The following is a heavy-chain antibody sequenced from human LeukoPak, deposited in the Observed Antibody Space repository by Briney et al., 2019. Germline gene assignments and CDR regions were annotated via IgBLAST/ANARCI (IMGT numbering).Heavy chain of an antibody. J-gene: IGHJ4*02. CDR1: GFTFSSYG. Sequence: GGSLRLSCAASGFTFSSYGMHWVRQALGKGLEWVAVISYDGSNKYYADSVKGRFTISRDNSKNTLYLQMNSLRAEDTAVYYCAKSRWLQSDFDYWGQGTLVTVSS. V-gene: IGHV3-30*18. D-gene: IGHD5-24*01. CDR3: AKSRWLQSDFDY. CDR2: ISYDGSNK.